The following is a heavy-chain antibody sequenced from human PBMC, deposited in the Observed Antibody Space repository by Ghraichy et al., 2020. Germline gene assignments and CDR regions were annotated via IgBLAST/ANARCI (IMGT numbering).Heavy chain of an antibody. CDR3: ARNRRDGYNFFDY. CDR1: GFTFSDYY. Sequence: GGSLRLSCAASGFTFSDYYMSWIRQAPGKGLEWVSYISSSSSYTNYADSVKGRFTISRDNAKNSLYLQMNSLRAEDTAVYYCARNRRDGYNFFDYWGQGTLVTVSS. D-gene: IGHD5-24*01. J-gene: IGHJ4*02. V-gene: IGHV3-11*06. CDR2: ISSSSSYT.